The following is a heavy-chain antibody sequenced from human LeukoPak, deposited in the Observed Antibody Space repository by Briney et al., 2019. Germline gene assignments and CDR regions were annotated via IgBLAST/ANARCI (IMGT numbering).Heavy chain of an antibody. J-gene: IGHJ4*02. D-gene: IGHD3-10*01. CDR2: IIPIFGTA. V-gene: IGHV1-69*05. Sequence: SVKVSCKASGGTFSSYAISWVRQAPGQGLEWMGGIIPIFGTANYAQKFQGRVTITTDESTSTAYMELSSLRSEDTAVYYCARGDMVRGVSFDYWGQGTLVTVSS. CDR1: GGTFSSYA. CDR3: ARGDMVRGVSFDY.